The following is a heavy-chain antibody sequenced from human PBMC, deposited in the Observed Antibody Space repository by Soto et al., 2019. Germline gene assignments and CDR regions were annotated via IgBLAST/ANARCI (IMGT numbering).Heavy chain of an antibody. V-gene: IGHV4-59*01. J-gene: IGHJ5*02. D-gene: IGHD3-10*01. Sequence: QVQLQESGPGLVKPSETLSLTCTVSGGSISSYYWSWIRQPPGKGLEWIGYIYYSGSTNYNPSLKSRVTISVDTSKNQFSLKLSSVTAADTAVYYCARVGYGSGSYNWFDPWGQGTLVTVSS. CDR3: ARVGYGSGSYNWFDP. CDR2: IYYSGST. CDR1: GGSISSYY.